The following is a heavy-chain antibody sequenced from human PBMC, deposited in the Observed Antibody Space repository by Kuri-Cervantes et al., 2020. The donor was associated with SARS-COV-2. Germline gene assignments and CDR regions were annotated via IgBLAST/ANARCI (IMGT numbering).Heavy chain of an antibody. Sequence: SETLSLTCTVSGGSINNYYWSWIRQPPGKGLEWIGYIYDSANTNYNTSLRSRVTMSVDTSKNQVSLKLTSVTAADTAVYFCARQHPFWSDLKDAFDIWGHGTMVTVSS. J-gene: IGHJ3*02. CDR3: ARQHPFWSDLKDAFDI. CDR2: IYDSANT. CDR1: GGSINNYY. D-gene: IGHD3-3*01. V-gene: IGHV4-59*01.